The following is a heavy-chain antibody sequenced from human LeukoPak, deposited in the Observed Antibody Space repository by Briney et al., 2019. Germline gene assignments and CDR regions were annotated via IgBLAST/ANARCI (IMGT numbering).Heavy chain of an antibody. CDR1: GFTFSSYA. D-gene: IGHD6-19*01. V-gene: IGHV4-34*01. Sequence: GSLRLSCAASGFTFSSYAMSWVRQPPGKGLEWIGEINHSGSTNYNPSLKSRVTISVDTSKSQFSLKLSSVTAADTAVYYCARMSVAVAGTGGMDYWGQGTLVTVSS. CDR3: ARMSVAVAGTGGMDY. CDR2: INHSGST. J-gene: IGHJ4*02.